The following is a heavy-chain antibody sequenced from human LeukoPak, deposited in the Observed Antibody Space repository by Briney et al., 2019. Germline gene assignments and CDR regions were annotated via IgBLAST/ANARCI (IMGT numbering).Heavy chain of an antibody. Sequence: ASVKVSCKASGYTFTSYGISWVRQAPGQGLEWMGWISAYNGNTNYAQKLQGRATMTTDTSTSTAYMELRSLRSDDTAVYYCARDFVGASKGGFDYWGQGTLVTVSS. CDR2: ISAYNGNT. V-gene: IGHV1-18*01. J-gene: IGHJ4*02. CDR1: GYTFTSYG. D-gene: IGHD1-26*01. CDR3: ARDFVGASKGGFDY.